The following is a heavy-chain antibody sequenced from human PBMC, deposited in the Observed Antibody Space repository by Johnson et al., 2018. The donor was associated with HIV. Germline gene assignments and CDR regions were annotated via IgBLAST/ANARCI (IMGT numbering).Heavy chain of an antibody. D-gene: IGHD6-13*01. CDR1: GFSFDDYG. Sequence: EVQLVESGGGVERPGGSLRLSCAASGFSFDDYGMNWVRQLPGKGLEWVSGISWNGGSTSYADSVKGRFTNSRDNSKNTLYLQMNSLKTEDTAVYYCTTGRLSAYSSSWDDAFDIWGQGTMVTVSS. J-gene: IGHJ3*02. V-gene: IGHV3-20*04. CDR3: TTGRLSAYSSSWDDAFDI. CDR2: ISWNGGST.